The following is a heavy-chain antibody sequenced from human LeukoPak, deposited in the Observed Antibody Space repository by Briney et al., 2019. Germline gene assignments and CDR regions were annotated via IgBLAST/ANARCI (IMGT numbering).Heavy chain of an antibody. D-gene: IGHD5-24*01. Sequence: AGGSLRLSCAGSGYIFDDYGMSWVRQAPGKGLEWVAGINGNGGSTCYAASVKGRCTISRDNAKTALYLEMNSLRVEDTAFYYCVRLGRDGYTYGAAYWGQGALVTVSS. CDR3: VRLGRDGYTYGAAY. CDR1: GYIFDDYG. J-gene: IGHJ1*01. V-gene: IGHV3-20*04. CDR2: INGNGGST.